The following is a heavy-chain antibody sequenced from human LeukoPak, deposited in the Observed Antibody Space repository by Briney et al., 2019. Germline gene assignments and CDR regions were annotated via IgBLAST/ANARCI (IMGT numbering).Heavy chain of an antibody. CDR1: GGTFNNYA. CDR2: IVPILGIA. Sequence: VASVKVSCKASGGTFNNYAISWVRQAPGQGLEWMGRIVPILGIANYAQESQGRLIITADKATSSAYMELSSLRSEDTAVYYCARDQGDNSYGYYAIWYAFDVWGQGTMVTVSS. CDR3: ARDQGDNSYGYYAIWYAFDV. J-gene: IGHJ3*01. D-gene: IGHD5-18*01. V-gene: IGHV1-69*04.